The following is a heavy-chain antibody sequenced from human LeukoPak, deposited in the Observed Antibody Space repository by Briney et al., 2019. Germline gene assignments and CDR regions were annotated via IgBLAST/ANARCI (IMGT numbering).Heavy chain of an antibody. V-gene: IGHV3-72*01. CDR1: GFTFSDHY. J-gene: IGHJ4*02. CDR3: ARARYSANDYSDY. CDR2: IRNKANSYTT. Sequence: PGGSLRLSCAASGFTFSDHYMDWVRQAPGKGLEWVGRIRNKANSYTTEYAASVKGRFTISRDDSKNSLYLQVSSLKTEGTALYYCARARYSANDYSDYWGQGTLVTVSS. D-gene: IGHD1-26*01.